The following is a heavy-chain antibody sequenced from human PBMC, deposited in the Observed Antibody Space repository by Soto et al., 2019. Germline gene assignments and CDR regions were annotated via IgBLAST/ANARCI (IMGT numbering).Heavy chain of an antibody. CDR2: IYPGDSDT. CDR3: ARQSGSGWYVNKDYFDY. J-gene: IGHJ4*02. Sequence: GESLKISCKGSGYSFTSYWIGWVRQMPGKGLEWMGIIYPGDSDTRYSPSFQGQVTISADKSISTAYLQWRSLKASDTAMYYCARQSGSGWYVNKDYFDYWGQGTLVTVSS. CDR1: GYSFTSYW. V-gene: IGHV5-51*01. D-gene: IGHD6-19*01.